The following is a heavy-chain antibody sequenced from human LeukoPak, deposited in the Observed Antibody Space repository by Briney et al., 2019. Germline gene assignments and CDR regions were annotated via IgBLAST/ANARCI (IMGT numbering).Heavy chain of an antibody. CDR3: ARQMTTVTPRVYYYYMDV. J-gene: IGHJ6*03. CDR1: GYSISSGYY. CDR2: IYHSGST. Sequence: SETLSLTCAVSGYSISSGYYWGWIRHPPGKGLEWLGSIYHSGSTYYNPSLKSRVTISVDTSKNQFSLKLSSVTAADTAVYYCARQMTTVTPRVYYYYMDVWGKGTTVTVSS. D-gene: IGHD4-17*01. V-gene: IGHV4-38-2*01.